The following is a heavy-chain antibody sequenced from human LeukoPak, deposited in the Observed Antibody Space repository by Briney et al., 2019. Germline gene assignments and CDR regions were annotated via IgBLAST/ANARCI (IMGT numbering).Heavy chain of an antibody. CDR1: GFTFGSYS. CDR3: ARGSAAGTFDY. CDR2: ISSSSSYI. D-gene: IGHD6-13*01. J-gene: IGHJ4*02. V-gene: IGHV3-21*01. Sequence: GGSLRLSCAASGFTFGSYSMNWVRQAPGKGLEWVSSISSSSSYIYYADSVKGRFTISRDNAKNSLYLQMNSLRAEDTAVYYCARGSAAGTFDYWGQGTLVTVSS.